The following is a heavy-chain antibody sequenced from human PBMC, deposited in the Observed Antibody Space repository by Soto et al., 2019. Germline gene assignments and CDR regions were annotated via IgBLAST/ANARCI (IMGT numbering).Heavy chain of an antibody. CDR2: IYYSGST. J-gene: IGHJ4*02. CDR1: GVSISSYY. CDR3: ARVETAMAIDY. V-gene: IGHV4-59*08. Sequence: SETLSLTCTVSGVSISSYYWSWIRQPPGKGLEWIGYIYYSGSTNYNPSLKSRVTISVDTSKNQFSLKLSSVTAADTAVYYCARVETAMAIDYWGQGTLVTVSS. D-gene: IGHD5-18*01.